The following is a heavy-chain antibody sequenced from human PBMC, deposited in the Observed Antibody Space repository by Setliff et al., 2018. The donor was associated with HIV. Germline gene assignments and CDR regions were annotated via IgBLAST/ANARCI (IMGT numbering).Heavy chain of an antibody. J-gene: IGHJ3*02. CDR2: IKQDGSEM. D-gene: IGHD2-15*01. CDR3: ARGGDCSGGSCYSNYGAFDI. CDR1: GFTFSSYW. V-gene: IGHV3-7*03. Sequence: GGSLRLSCAASGFTFSSYWMSWVRQAPGKGLEWVANIKQDGSEMYYVDSVKGRFTISRDNAKNSVYLQMNSLRVEDTALYFCARGGDCSGGSCYSNYGAFDIWGQGTVVTVSS.